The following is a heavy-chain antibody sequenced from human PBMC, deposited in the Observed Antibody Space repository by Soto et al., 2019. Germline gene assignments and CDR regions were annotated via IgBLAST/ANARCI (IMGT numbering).Heavy chain of an antibody. CDR3: AKLKNSYYYGMDV. CDR2: INHSGST. Sequence: KPSETLSLTCAVHGGSLSGYYWTWIRQPPGKGLEWIGEINHSGSTNYNPSLNSRVTISVDRSKNQLSLSLTSVTAADTAVYYCAKLKNSYYYGMDVWGQGTTVTVS. V-gene: IGHV4-34*01. CDR1: GGSLSGYY. J-gene: IGHJ6*02.